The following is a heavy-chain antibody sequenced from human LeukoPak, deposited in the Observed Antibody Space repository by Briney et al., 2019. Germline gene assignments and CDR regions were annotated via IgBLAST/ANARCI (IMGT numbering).Heavy chain of an antibody. CDR3: AKRAPYYFDF. Sequence: GGSLRRSCAASGFTFSSSGMSWVRQAPGEGLEWVSSISASGGSTYYADSVKGRFTISRDNAKNTLYLQMHSLRAEDTALYYCAKRAPYYFDFCGPGTLVTVSS. V-gene: IGHV3-23*01. J-gene: IGHJ4*02. CDR2: ISASGGST. CDR1: GFTFSSSG.